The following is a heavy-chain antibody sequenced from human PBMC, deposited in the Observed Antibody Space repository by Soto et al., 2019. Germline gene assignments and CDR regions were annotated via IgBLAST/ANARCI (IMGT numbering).Heavy chain of an antibody. CDR1: GGSFISYI. D-gene: IGHD2-21*01. V-gene: IGHV1-69*02. CDR2: SIPIQGRA. J-gene: IGHJ6*03. CDR3: AKSLVFVDHAYMDV. Sequence: QVQLVQSGAEVRKPGSSVKVSCEASGGSFISYIFTCVRQAPGQGLEWMGRSIPIQGRADYALKFQDRVTITADRSTQTVYMELRRLRPEDTALYYCAKSLVFVDHAYMDVWGKGTTVTVSS.